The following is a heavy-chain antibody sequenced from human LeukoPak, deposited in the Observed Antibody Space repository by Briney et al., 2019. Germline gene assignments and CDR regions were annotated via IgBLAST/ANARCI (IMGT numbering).Heavy chain of an antibody. CDR1: EFTVSSNY. V-gene: IGHV3-66*01. Sequence: GGSLRLSCAASEFTVSSNYMSWVRQAPGKGLEWVSVIYSGGSTYYADSVKGRFTISRDNSKNTLYLQMNSLRDEDTAVYYCARGDYDSSGYHHSLDYWGQGTLVTVSS. J-gene: IGHJ4*02. CDR3: ARGDYDSSGYHHSLDY. D-gene: IGHD3-22*01. CDR2: IYSGGST.